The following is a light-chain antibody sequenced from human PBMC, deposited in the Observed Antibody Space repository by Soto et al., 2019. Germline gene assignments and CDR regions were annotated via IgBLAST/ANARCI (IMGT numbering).Light chain of an antibody. J-gene: IGLJ1*01. CDR2: EVS. Sequence: QSVLTQPASVSGSPGQSITISCTGTSSDVGAYNYVSWYQQHPGKAPKLMIYEVSNRPSGVSDRFYGTKSGNTASLTISGLQAEDESDYYCSSYTRSTTYVFGTGTKVTVL. V-gene: IGLV2-14*01. CDR3: SSYTRSTTYV. CDR1: SSDVGAYNY.